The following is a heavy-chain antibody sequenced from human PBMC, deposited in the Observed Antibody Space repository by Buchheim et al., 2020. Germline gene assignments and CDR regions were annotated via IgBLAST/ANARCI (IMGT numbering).Heavy chain of an antibody. CDR1: GFTFSSYG. CDR3: ARDLIDPYYYYYGMDV. J-gene: IGHJ6*02. CDR2: IWYDGSNK. Sequence: QVQLVESGGGVVQPGRSLRLSCAASGFTFSSYGMHWVRQAPGKGLEWVAVIWYDGSNKYYADSVKGRFTISRDNSKNTRYLQMNSLRAEDTAVYYCARDLIDPYYYYYGMDVWGQGTT. V-gene: IGHV3-33*01. D-gene: IGHD3-9*01.